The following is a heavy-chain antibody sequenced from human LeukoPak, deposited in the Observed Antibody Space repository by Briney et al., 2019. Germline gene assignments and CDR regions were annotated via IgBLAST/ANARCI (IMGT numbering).Heavy chain of an antibody. Sequence: PGGSLRLSCAASGFTFSSHSMNWVRQAPGKGLEWVSSISSSSSYIYYTDSVKGRFTISRDNAKNSLYLQMNSLRAEDTAVYYCALPPYGSGSYFIYWGQGTLVTVSS. D-gene: IGHD3-10*01. V-gene: IGHV3-21*01. CDR3: ALPPYGSGSYFIY. J-gene: IGHJ4*02. CDR1: GFTFSSHS. CDR2: ISSSSSYI.